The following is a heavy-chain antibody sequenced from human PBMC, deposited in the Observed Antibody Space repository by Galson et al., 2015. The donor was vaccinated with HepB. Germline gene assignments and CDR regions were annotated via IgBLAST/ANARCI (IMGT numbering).Heavy chain of an antibody. J-gene: IGHJ4*02. CDR3: ATDILSSYGYLLDY. D-gene: IGHD5-18*01. CDR2: FDPEDGET. Sequence: SVKVSCKVSGYTLTELSMHWVRQAPGKGLEWMGGFDPEDGETIYAQKFQGRVTMTEDTSTDTAYMELSSLRSEDTAVYYCATDILSSYGYLLDYWGQGTLVTVSS. CDR1: GYTLTELS. V-gene: IGHV1-24*01.